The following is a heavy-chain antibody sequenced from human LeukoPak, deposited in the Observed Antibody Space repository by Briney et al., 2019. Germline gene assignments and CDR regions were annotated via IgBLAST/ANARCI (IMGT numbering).Heavy chain of an antibody. J-gene: IGHJ1*01. CDR2: IKYDGSEK. Sequence: PGGSLRLSCGCSGLSFSGQLMNWVRQAPGQGLEWVANIKYDGSEKYYVDSVKGRFTISRDDAKNSLSLQMSNVRAEDTAVYYCAFNNNFKYWGQGTQIPVSS. CDR3: AFNNNFKY. V-gene: IGHV3-7*01. D-gene: IGHD4-11*01. CDR1: GLSFSGQL.